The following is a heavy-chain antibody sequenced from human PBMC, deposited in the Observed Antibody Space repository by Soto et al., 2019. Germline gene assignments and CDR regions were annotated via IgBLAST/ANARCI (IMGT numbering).Heavy chain of an antibody. Sequence: QVQLVQSGAEVKKPGASVKVSCKASGYTFNRYYMHWVGQAPGQGLEWMGMINPSGTITSYAQKFQGRVTMTRDTSTSTLFMELRSLRSDDTAVYYCTRGSFLEWSCMDVWGQGTTVTVSS. V-gene: IGHV1-46*02. CDR2: INPSGTIT. J-gene: IGHJ6*02. CDR3: TRGSFLEWSCMDV. D-gene: IGHD3-3*01. CDR1: GYTFNRYY.